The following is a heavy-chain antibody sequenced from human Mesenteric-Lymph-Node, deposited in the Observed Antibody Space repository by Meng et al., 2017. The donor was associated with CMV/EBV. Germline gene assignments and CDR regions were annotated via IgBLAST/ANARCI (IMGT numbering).Heavy chain of an antibody. D-gene: IGHD3-16*01. CDR3: ARDLGEHFVSYHYYSMDV. V-gene: IGHV4-59*01. J-gene: IGHJ6*02. Sequence: SETLSLTCTVSGGSISNYYWSWIRQPPGKGLEWIGYIYYSGSTNYNPSLKSRVTISLDTSKSQFSLKLNSVTAADTAVYYCARDLGEHFVSYHYYSMDVWGQGTTVTVSS. CDR1: GGSISNYY. CDR2: IYYSGST.